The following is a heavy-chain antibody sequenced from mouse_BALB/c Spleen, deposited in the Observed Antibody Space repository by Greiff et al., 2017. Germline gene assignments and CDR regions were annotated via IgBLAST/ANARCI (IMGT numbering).Heavy chain of an antibody. CDR1: GFAFSSYD. Sequence: EVHLVESGGGLVKPGGSLKLSCAASGFAFSSYDMSWVRQTPEKRLEWVAYISSGGGSTYYPDTVKGRFTISRDNAKNTLYLQMSSLKSEDTAMYYCARGDYGRAWFAYWGQGTLVTVSA. J-gene: IGHJ3*01. CDR3: ARGDYGRAWFAY. CDR2: ISSGGGST. D-gene: IGHD1-1*01. V-gene: IGHV5-12-1*01.